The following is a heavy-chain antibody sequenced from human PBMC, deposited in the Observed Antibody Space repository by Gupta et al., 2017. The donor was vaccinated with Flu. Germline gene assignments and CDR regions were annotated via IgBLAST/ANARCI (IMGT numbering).Heavy chain of an antibody. J-gene: IGHJ4*02. CDR3: ARNMVGTTGTAPFDY. Sequence: QVQLQQWGAGLLKPSETLSLTCAVYGGSFNYYYWSWIRQPPGKGLEWIGEINHSGYTNYNPSLKSRVTISVDASKNQFSLRVVSVTAADTAVYYCARNMVGTTGTAPFDYWDQGTPVTVSS. D-gene: IGHD1-26*01. CDR2: INHSGYT. V-gene: IGHV4-34*01. CDR1: GGSFNYYY.